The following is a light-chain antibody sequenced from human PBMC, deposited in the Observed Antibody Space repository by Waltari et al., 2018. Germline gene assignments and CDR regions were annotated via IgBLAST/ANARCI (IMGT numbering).Light chain of an antibody. CDR2: DVS. CDR3: CSYAGSYTWV. V-gene: IGLV2-11*01. CDR1: SSDVGGYTY. J-gene: IGLJ3*02. Sequence: QSALTQPRSASGSPGQSVTISCTRTSSDVGGYTYVSWYQQHPGKAPTLMIYDVSKRPSGVPDRFSGSKSGNTASLTISGLQAEDEADYYCCSYAGSYTWVFGGGTKLTVL.